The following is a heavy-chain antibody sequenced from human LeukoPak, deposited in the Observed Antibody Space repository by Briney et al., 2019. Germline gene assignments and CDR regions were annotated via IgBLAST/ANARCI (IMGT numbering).Heavy chain of an antibody. CDR2: IFPGDSNT. CDR3: ARQAPLHCSGGSCFGY. D-gene: IGHD2-15*01. Sequence: GESLRISCEASGYTFTAYWIGWVRQMPGEGLEWVGVIFPGDSNTRYMPPFQGQVTISADKSISTAYLQWSSLKASDTAMYYCARQAPLHCSGGSCFGYWGQGTLVTVSS. J-gene: IGHJ4*02. V-gene: IGHV5-51*01. CDR1: GYTFTAYW.